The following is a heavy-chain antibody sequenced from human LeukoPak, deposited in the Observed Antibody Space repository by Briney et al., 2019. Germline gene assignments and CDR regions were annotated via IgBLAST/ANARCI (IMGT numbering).Heavy chain of an antibody. CDR1: GGSIRSSYYY. CDR2: INHSGST. Sequence: SETLSLTCTVSGGSIRSSYYYWGWIRQPPGKGLEWIGEINHSGSTNYNPSLKSRVTISVDTSKNQFSLKLSSVTAADTAVYYCALDEAGTKPTRDYWGQGTLVTVSS. J-gene: IGHJ4*02. D-gene: IGHD6-19*01. V-gene: IGHV4-39*07. CDR3: ALDEAGTKPTRDY.